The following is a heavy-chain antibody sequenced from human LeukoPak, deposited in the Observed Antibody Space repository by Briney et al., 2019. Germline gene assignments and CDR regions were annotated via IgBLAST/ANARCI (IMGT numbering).Heavy chain of an antibody. Sequence: SETLSLTCTVSGGSISSYYWSWIRQPAGKGLEWIGRIYTSGSTNYNPSLKSRVTISVDTSKNQFSLKLSSVAAADTAVYYCARDEGGLCSGGSCYSGWFDPWGQGTLVTVSS. CDR3: ARDEGGLCSGGSCYSGWFDP. V-gene: IGHV4-4*07. J-gene: IGHJ5*02. D-gene: IGHD2-15*01. CDR1: GGSISSYY. CDR2: IYTSGST.